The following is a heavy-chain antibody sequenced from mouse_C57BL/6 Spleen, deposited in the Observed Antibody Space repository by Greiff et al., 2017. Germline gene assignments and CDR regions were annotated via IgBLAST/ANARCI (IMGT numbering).Heavy chain of an antibody. J-gene: IGHJ3*01. Sequence: EVKLMESGGGLVKPGGSLKLSCAASGFTFSSYAMSWVRQTPEKRLEWVATISDGGSYTYSPDNVKGRFTISRDNAKNNLYLQMSQLKSEDTAMYYCAGGGDDGYSLFAYWGQGALVTVSA. CDR1: GFTFSSYA. V-gene: IGHV5-4*03. D-gene: IGHD2-3*01. CDR3: AGGGDDGYSLFAY. CDR2: ISDGGSYT.